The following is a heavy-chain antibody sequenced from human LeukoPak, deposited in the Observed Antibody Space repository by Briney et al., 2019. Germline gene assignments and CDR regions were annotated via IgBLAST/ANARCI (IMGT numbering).Heavy chain of an antibody. D-gene: IGHD1-26*01. CDR1: GGSISSYY. CDR3: ASQGGPVRYFDY. J-gene: IGHJ4*02. Sequence: SETLSLTCTVSGGSISSYYWSWIRQPPGKGLEWIGSIYYSGSSYYNPSLKSRVTISVDTSKNQFSLKLSSVTAADTAVYYCASQGGPVRYFDYWGQGTLVTVSS. V-gene: IGHV4-59*05. CDR2: IYYSGSS.